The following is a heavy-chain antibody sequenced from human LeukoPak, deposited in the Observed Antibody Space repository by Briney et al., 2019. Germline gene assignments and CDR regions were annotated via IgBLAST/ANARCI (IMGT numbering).Heavy chain of an antibody. CDR3: ARDRLGSNSN. D-gene: IGHD6-6*01. J-gene: IGHJ4*02. V-gene: IGHV3-53*01. Sequence: GGSLRLSCAASGFTVSSDYMSWVRQAPGKGLEWVSLIYSGGSRYYADSVKGRFTISRDNSKNTLYLQMNSLRAEDTAVYYCARDRLGSNSNWGQGTLVTVSS. CDR1: GFTVSSDY. CDR2: IYSGGSR.